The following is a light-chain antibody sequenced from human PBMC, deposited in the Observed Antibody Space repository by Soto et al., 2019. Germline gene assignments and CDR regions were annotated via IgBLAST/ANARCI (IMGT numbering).Light chain of an antibody. V-gene: IGLV4-69*01. Sequence: QLVLPQSPSASASLGASVKLTCPLSSGHSSYAIAWHQQQPEKGPRYLMKLNSDGSHSKGDGIPDRFSGSSSGAERYLTISSLQSEYEADYYCQTGGTGIRVFGGGTKLTVL. CDR3: QTGGTGIRV. CDR1: SGHSSYA. J-gene: IGLJ2*01. CDR2: LNSDGSH.